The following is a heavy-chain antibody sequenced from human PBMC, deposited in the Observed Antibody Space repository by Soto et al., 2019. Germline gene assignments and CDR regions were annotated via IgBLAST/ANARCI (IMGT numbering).Heavy chain of an antibody. CDR2: ISPKFGRT. D-gene: IGHD2-15*01. V-gene: IGHV1-18*01. J-gene: IGHJ2*01. CDR3: ARDDCNGGSCDGGHYLDL. CDR1: DYIFLAYG. Sequence: QVQLVQSGPEVKKAGASVKVSCTAPTDYIFLAYGFDWVRQAPGQGLEWMGWISPKFGRTNYARTLQDRFTMTTDVSTNSVSMELRDLRSDDTAVDYCARDDCNGGSCDGGHYLDLWCRGTPISVSS.